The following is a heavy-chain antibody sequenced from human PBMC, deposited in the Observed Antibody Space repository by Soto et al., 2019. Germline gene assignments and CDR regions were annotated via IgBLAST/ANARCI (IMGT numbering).Heavy chain of an antibody. CDR2: INHGGST. D-gene: IGHD5-12*01. V-gene: IGHV4-34*01. J-gene: IGHJ5*02. CDR3: ARTDIVTTNWFDP. Sequence: QVHLQQWGAGMLKPSETLSLTCAVYGECFIGYYWTWIRQSPGKGLEWIGEINHGGSTNYNPSLKSRVTISIDTSKNQFSLKLTSLTAADTSAYYCARTDIVTTNWFDPWGQGTLVTVSS. CDR1: GECFIGYY.